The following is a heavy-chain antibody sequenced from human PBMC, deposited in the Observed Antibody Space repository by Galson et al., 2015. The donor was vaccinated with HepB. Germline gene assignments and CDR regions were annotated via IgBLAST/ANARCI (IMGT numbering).Heavy chain of an antibody. J-gene: IGHJ4*02. CDR3: VREVASGWYYFDY. CDR2: IWANGSKQ. D-gene: IGHD6-19*01. CDR1: GFTFSGFG. V-gene: IGHV3-33*01. Sequence: SLRLSCAASGFTFSGFGTHWVRQAPGKGLQWVALIWANGSKQHYADSVKGRFTISRDNSENTLFLQMNSLRAEDSAVYYCVREVASGWYYFDYWGQGTLVTVSS.